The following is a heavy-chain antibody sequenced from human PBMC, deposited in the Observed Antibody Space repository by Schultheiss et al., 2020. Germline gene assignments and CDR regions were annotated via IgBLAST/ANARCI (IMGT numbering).Heavy chain of an antibody. V-gene: IGHV3-23*01. CDR3: ARAGPDDYYYYYMDV. CDR1: GGSISSSN. D-gene: IGHD1-14*01. CDR2: ISGSGGST. J-gene: IGHJ6*03. Sequence: LSLTCAVSGGSISSSNWWSWVRQPPGKGLEWVSAISGSGGSTYYADSVKGRFTISRDNSKNTLYLQMNSLRAEDTAVYYCARAGPDDYYYYYMDVWGKGTTVTVAS.